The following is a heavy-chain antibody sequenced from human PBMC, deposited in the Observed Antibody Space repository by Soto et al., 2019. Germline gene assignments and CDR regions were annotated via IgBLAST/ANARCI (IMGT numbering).Heavy chain of an antibody. Sequence: SETLSLTCAVYGGSFSGYYWSWIRQPPGKGLEWIGEINHSGSTNYNPSLKSRVTISVDTSKNQFSLKLSSVTAADTAVYYCARKGVTMIVVAPTNWFDPWGQG. CDR3: ARKGVTMIVVAPTNWFDP. V-gene: IGHV4-34*01. CDR2: INHSGST. CDR1: GGSFSGYY. D-gene: IGHD3-22*01. J-gene: IGHJ5*02.